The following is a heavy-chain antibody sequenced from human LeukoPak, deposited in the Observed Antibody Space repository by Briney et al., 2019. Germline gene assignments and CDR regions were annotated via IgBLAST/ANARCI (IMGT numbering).Heavy chain of an antibody. CDR2: ISGSGGST. CDR3: AKTHMVRGVIEYYFDY. Sequence: GGSLRLSCAASGFTFSSYAMSWVRQAPGKGLEWVSAISGSGGSTYYADSVKGRFTISRDNSKNTLYLQMNSLRAEDMAVYYCAKTHMVRGVIEYYFDYWGQGTLVTVSS. CDR1: GFTFSSYA. D-gene: IGHD3-10*01. V-gene: IGHV3-23*01. J-gene: IGHJ4*02.